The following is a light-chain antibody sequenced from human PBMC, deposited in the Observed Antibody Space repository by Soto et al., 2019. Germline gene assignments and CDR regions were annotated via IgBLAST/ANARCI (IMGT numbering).Light chain of an antibody. CDR2: QDS. V-gene: IGLV3-1*01. CDR3: QAWDDISFVV. Sequence: SYELTQPPSVSVSPGQTASITCSGAGVGDKYVCWYQQRPGQSPVMVIYQDSARPSGIPERFSGSASGNTATLTISETQAMDEADYYCQAWDDISFVVFGGGTKLTVL. CDR1: GVGDKY. J-gene: IGLJ2*01.